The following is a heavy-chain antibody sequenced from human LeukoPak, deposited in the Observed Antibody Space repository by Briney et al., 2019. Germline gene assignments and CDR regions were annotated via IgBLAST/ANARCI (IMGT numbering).Heavy chain of an antibody. CDR1: EFPFSIYA. J-gene: IGHJ4*02. CDR3: ADYRKPQGLDY. D-gene: IGHD1-14*01. CDR2: IDASGSDT. Sequence: GGSLRLSCEVSEFPFSIYAMAWVRQAPGQGLEWVSAIDASGSDTYYTDSVEGRFTISRDNSKNTVYLQMNSLRVEDTAVYYCADYRKPQGLDYWGQGTLVTVSS. V-gene: IGHV3-23*01.